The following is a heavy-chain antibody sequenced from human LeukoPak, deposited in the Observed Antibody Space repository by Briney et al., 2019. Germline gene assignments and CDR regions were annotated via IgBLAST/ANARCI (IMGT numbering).Heavy chain of an antibody. J-gene: IGHJ4*02. CDR3: ARDLYLAAAGD. CDR1: GFTFSSYA. V-gene: IGHV3-23*01. D-gene: IGHD6-13*01. CDR2: ISGSGGST. Sequence: GGSLRLSCAASGFTFSSYAMSWVRQAPGKGLQWVSGISGSGGSTYYADSVKGRFTISRDNAKNSLYLQMNSLRAEDTAVYYCARDLYLAAAGDWGQGTLVTVSS.